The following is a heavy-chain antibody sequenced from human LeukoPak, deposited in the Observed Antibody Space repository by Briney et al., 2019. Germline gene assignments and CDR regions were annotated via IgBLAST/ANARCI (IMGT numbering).Heavy chain of an antibody. CDR3: ARGPDYDYVWGSYRPMNMDY. J-gene: IGHJ4*02. CDR2: IIPIFGTA. CDR1: GGTFSSYA. Sequence: SVKVSCKASGGTFSSYAISWVRQAPGQGLEWMGGIIPIFGTANYAQKFQGRVTITADESTSTAYMELSSLRSEDTAVYYCARGPDYDYVWGSYRPMNMDYWGQGTLVTVSS. D-gene: IGHD3-16*02. V-gene: IGHV1-69*13.